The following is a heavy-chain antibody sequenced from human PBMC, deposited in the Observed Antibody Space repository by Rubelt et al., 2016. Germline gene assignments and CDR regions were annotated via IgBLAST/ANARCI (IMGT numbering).Heavy chain of an antibody. Sequence: ETLSLTCAVYGGSFSGYYWSWIRQPPGKGLEWIGEINHSGSTNYNPSLKSRVTISVDTSKNQFSLKLSSVTAADTAVYYCARKKYYYDSSGYYYPYYYFDYWGQGTLVTVSS. D-gene: IGHD3-22*01. J-gene: IGHJ4*02. CDR1: GGSFSGYY. CDR2: INHSGST. CDR3: ARKKYYYDSSGYYYPYYYFDY. V-gene: IGHV4-34*01.